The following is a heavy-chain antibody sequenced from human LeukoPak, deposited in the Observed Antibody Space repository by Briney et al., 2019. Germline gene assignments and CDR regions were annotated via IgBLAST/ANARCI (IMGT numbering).Heavy chain of an antibody. V-gene: IGHV3-15*01. CDR3: AKDDSGYDSGITDY. D-gene: IGHD5-12*01. CDR1: GFTFSGAW. J-gene: IGHJ4*02. Sequence: PGGSLRLSCAASGFTFSGAWMSWVRQAPGKGLECVALIKSKKDGGTTDYAAPVKGRFTISRDDSKNTLYLQMDSLKIEDTAVYYCAKDDSGYDSGITDYWGQGTLVTVSS. CDR2: IKSKKDGGTT.